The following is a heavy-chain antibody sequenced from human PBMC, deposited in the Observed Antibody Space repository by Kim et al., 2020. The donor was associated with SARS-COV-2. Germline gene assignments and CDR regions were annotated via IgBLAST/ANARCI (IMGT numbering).Heavy chain of an antibody. Sequence: PSLTNRVTISVETSKNLFSLKLSSVTAADTAVYYCAGGGYYHPDNVAFDIWGQGTMVTVSS. CDR3: AGGGYYHPDNVAFDI. V-gene: IGHV4-61*02. J-gene: IGHJ3*02. D-gene: IGHD3-22*01.